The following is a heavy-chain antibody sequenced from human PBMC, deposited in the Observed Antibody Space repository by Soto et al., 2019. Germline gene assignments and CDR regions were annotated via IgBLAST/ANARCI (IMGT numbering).Heavy chain of an antibody. V-gene: IGHV4-34*01. J-gene: IGHJ4*02. Sequence: PSETLSLTCAVYGGSFSGYYWSWIRQPPGKGLEWIGEINHSGSTNYNPSLKSRVTISVDTSKNQFSLKLSSVTAADTAVYYCARAGGHKWLRLNYFDYWGQGTLVTVSS. D-gene: IGHD5-12*01. CDR3: ARAGGHKWLRLNYFDY. CDR2: INHSGST. CDR1: GGSFSGYY.